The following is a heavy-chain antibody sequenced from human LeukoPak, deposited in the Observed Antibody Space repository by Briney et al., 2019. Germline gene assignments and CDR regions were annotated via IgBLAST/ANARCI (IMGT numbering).Heavy chain of an antibody. J-gene: IGHJ5*02. CDR2: IYPGDSDT. D-gene: IGHD6-19*01. CDR1: RYSFTSYW. CDR3: ARTAGYSSGWYDLRWFDP. V-gene: IGHV5-51*01. Sequence: GESLKISCKGSRYSFTSYWIGWVRQMPGKGLEWMGIIYPGDSDTRYSPSFQGQVTISADKSISTAYLQWSSLKASDTAMYYCARTAGYSSGWYDLRWFDPWGQGTLVTVSS.